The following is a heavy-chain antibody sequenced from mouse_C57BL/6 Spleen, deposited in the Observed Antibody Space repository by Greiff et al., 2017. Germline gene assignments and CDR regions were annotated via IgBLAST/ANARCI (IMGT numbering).Heavy chain of an antibody. Sequence: VQLQQPGAELVMPGASVKLSCKASGYTFTSYWMHWVKQRPGQGLEWIGEIDPSDSYTNYNQKFKGKSTLTVDKSSSTAYMQLSRLTSEDSAVYYCAILSSYGAMDYWGQGTSVTVSS. CDR1: GYTFTSYW. V-gene: IGHV1-69*01. J-gene: IGHJ4*01. CDR3: AILSSYGAMDY. CDR2: IDPSDSYT. D-gene: IGHD1-1*01.